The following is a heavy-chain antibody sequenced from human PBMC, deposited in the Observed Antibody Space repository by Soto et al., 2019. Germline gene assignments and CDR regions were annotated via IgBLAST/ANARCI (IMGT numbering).Heavy chain of an antibody. Sequence: GGSLRLSCAASGFTYRNYGIHWVRQAPGKGLEWVAVIWFDGSKDYYADSVKGRVTISRDDSKNTVYLQMNSLRDEDTAVYYFSIDMDTSSHYDWLDPWCQGTLVTVSS. D-gene: IGHD2-2*01. CDR1: GFTYRNYG. CDR3: SIDMDTSSHYDWLDP. V-gene: IGHV3-33*08. CDR2: IWFDGSKD. J-gene: IGHJ5*02.